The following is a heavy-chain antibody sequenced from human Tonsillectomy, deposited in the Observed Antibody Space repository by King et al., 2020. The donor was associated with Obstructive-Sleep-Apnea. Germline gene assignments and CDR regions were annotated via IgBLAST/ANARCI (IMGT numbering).Heavy chain of an antibody. Sequence: VQLVESGGGLVQPGGSLRLSCAASGFTFSRYWMSWVRQAPGKGLEWVAKIKEDGSEKYYVDAVKGRFSISRDNAKKSLHLQMSSLRAEDTAVYYCARLGTEEDNFDYWGQGTLVTVSS. J-gene: IGHJ4*02. CDR1: GFTFSRYW. D-gene: IGHD1-7*01. CDR3: ARLGTEEDNFDY. CDR2: IKEDGSEK. V-gene: IGHV3-7*03.